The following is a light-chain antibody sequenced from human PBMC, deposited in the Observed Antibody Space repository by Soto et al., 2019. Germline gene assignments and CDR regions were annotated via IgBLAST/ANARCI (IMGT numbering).Light chain of an antibody. CDR2: DAS. CDR3: QQYDNLPRT. J-gene: IGKJ1*01. Sequence: DIQMTQSPSSLSASVGDRVTITCQASHDISNYLNWYQHKPGKAPKLLIYDASNLETGVPSRFSGSGSGTDFTFTISSLQPEDIATYFCQQYDNLPRTFGQGTKVEIK. V-gene: IGKV1-33*01. CDR1: HDISNY.